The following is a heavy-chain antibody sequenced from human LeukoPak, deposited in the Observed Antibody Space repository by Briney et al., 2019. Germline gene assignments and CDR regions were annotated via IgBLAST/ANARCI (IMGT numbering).Heavy chain of an antibody. CDR3: ARDTVTTGSAFDI. CDR1: GGSFSGYY. Sequence: SETLSLTCAVYGGSFSGYYWSWIRQPPGKGLEWIGEIYHSGSTNYNPSLKSRVTISVDKSKNQFSLKLSSVTAADTAVYYCARDTVTTGSAFDIWGQGTMVTVSS. V-gene: IGHV4-34*01. J-gene: IGHJ3*02. CDR2: IYHSGST. D-gene: IGHD4-17*01.